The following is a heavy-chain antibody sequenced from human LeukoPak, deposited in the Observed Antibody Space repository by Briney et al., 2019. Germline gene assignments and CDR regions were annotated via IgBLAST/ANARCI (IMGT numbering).Heavy chain of an antibody. CDR1: GGSISSYY. V-gene: IGHV4-59*01. CDR3: AREPSTVSAYI. D-gene: IGHD4-17*01. Sequence: SETLSLTCTVSGGSISSYYWSWIRQPPGKGLEWIGYIYYSGSTNYNPSLKSRVTISVDTSKNQFSLGLSSVTAADTAVYYCAREPSTVSAYIWGQGTLVTVSS. CDR2: IYYSGST. J-gene: IGHJ4*02.